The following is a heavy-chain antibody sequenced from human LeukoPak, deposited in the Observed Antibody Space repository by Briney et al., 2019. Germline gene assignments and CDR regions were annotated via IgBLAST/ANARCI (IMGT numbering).Heavy chain of an antibody. CDR2: FDPEDGET. J-gene: IGHJ4*02. CDR1: GYTLTELS. D-gene: IGHD3-10*01. V-gene: IGHV1-24*01. CDR3: ATWDMVRGVKQASDY. Sequence: ASVKVSCKVSGYTLTELSMHWVRQAPGKGLEWMGGFDPEDGETIYAQKFQGRVPMTEDTSTDTAYMELSSLRSEDTAVYYCATWDMVRGVKQASDYWGQGTLVTVSS.